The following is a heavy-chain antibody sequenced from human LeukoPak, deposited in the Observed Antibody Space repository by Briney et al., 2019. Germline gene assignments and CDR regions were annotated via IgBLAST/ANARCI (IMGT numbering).Heavy chain of an antibody. CDR1: GFTFSSHG. D-gene: IGHD1-14*01. J-gene: IGHJ6*03. Sequence: PGGSLRLSCGASGFTFSSHGMHWVRQAPGKGLEWVAVISYDGSNKYYADSVEGRFTISRDNAKNSLYLQMNSLRAEDTAVYYCARVGPWVNPDYYYYYMDVWGKGTTVTVSS. V-gene: IGHV3-30*03. CDR3: ARVGPWVNPDYYYYYMDV. CDR2: ISYDGSNK.